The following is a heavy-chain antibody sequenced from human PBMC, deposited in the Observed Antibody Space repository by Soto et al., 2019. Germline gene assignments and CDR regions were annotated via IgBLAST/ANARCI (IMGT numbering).Heavy chain of an antibody. J-gene: IGHJ4*02. CDR3: ARDPGQDEAMDY. V-gene: IGHV3-33*01. CDR1: GFAFSNFG. Sequence: QVQVVESGGGVVQPGRSLRLSCVGSGFAFSNFGMHWVRQAPGKGLEWVAVIWHNGNNKDYADYAKGRFTISRDNSKNILDLEMNSLRVEDTAVYYCARDPGQDEAMDYWGQGTIVTVSS. CDR2: IWHNGNNK.